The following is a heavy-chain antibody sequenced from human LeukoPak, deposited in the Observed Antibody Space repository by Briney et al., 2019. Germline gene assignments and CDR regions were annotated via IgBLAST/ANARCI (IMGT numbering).Heavy chain of an antibody. CDR3: ARIYYYDSSGYYRKAFDI. CDR2: IYYSGCT. Sequence: SETLSLNCTVASGSISSSSYYWRWIRQPPGKVLEWIGSIYYSGCTYYNPSLKTRVTISVDTSKNQYSLKLSSVTAADTAVYYCARIYYYDSSGYYRKAFDIWGQGTMVTVSS. CDR1: SGSISSSSYY. V-gene: IGHV4-39*01. J-gene: IGHJ3*02. D-gene: IGHD3-22*01.